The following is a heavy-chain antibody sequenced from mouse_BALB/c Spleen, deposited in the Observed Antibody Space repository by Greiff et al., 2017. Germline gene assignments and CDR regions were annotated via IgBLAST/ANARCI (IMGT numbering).Heavy chain of an antibody. D-gene: IGHD1-1*01. CDR1: GFSLTSYG. CDR3: AREGALGYYGSSPWFAY. V-gene: IGHV2-9*02. CDR2: IWAGGST. Sequence: VKLVESGPGLVAPSQSLSITCTVSGFSLTSYGVHWVRQPPGKGLEWLGVIWAGGSTNYNSALMSRLSISKDNSKSQVFLKMNSLQTDDTAMYYCAREGALGYYGSSPWFAYWGQGTLVTVSA. J-gene: IGHJ3*01.